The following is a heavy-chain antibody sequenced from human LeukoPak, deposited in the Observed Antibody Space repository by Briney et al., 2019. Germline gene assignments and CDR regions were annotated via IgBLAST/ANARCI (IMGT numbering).Heavy chain of an antibody. CDR1: GGSFSGYY. Sequence: SETLSLTCAVYGGSFSGYYWSWIRQPPGKGLEWIGEINHSGSTNYNPSLKSRVTISVDTSKNQFSLKLSSVTAADTAVYYCARGYHSNGYNWFDPWGQGTLVTVSS. CDR3: ARGYHSNGYNWFDP. CDR2: INHSGST. J-gene: IGHJ5*02. V-gene: IGHV4-34*01. D-gene: IGHD3-22*01.